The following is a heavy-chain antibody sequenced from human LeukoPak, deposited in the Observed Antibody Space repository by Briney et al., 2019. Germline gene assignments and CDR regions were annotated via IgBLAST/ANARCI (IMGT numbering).Heavy chain of an antibody. J-gene: IGHJ4*02. D-gene: IGHD3-22*01. CDR1: GFTFNSYG. Sequence: PGRSLRLSCAASGFTFNSYGMHWVRQAPGKGLEWVSYISSSSSYTNYADSVKGRFTISRDNAKDSLYLQMNSLRAEDTAVYYCAREDSGYLANWGQGTLVTVSS. V-gene: IGHV3-21*05. CDR2: ISSSSSYT. CDR3: AREDSGYLAN.